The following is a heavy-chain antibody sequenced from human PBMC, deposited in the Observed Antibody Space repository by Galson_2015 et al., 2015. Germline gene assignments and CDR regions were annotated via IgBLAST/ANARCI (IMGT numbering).Heavy chain of an antibody. Sequence: SLRLSCAASGITFSSYVSHWVRQAPGKGLEWVAVISYDGSTKDYADSVKGRFTISRDNSRNTLYLQMNNLRAEDTAVYYCARDRTSHSSGYYAPRAFDIWGQGTMVTVSS. D-gene: IGHD3-22*01. V-gene: IGHV3-30-3*01. CDR3: ARDRTSHSSGYYAPRAFDI. CDR1: GITFSSYV. CDR2: ISYDGSTK. J-gene: IGHJ3*02.